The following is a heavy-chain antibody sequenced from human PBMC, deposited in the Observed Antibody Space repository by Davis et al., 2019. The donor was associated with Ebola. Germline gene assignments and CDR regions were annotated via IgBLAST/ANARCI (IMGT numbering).Heavy chain of an antibody. Sequence: LRLSCTVPGGPISRGGYYWRWTRQHPGKGLEWSGYIYYSGSTYYNPSLKSRVTISLDTSKNQFSLKLSSVTAADTAVYYCARGSLYCWFDPWDQGTLVTVSS. V-gene: IGHV4-31*03. CDR2: IYYSGST. D-gene: IGHD2-15*01. CDR3: ARGSLYCWFDP. CDR1: GGPISRGGYY. J-gene: IGHJ5*02.